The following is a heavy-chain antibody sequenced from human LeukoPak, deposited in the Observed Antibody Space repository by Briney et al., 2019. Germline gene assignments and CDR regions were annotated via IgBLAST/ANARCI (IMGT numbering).Heavy chain of an antibody. D-gene: IGHD3-10*01. Sequence: HPSGTLSLTCAVSGGSISSSNWWSWVRQAPGKGLEWVSAISGSGGSTYYADSVKGRFTISRDNSKNTLYLQMNSLRAEDTAVYYCAKDRRAGSYDYWGQGTLVTVSS. CDR1: GGSISSSN. J-gene: IGHJ4*02. CDR2: ISGSGGST. CDR3: AKDRRAGSYDY. V-gene: IGHV3-23*01.